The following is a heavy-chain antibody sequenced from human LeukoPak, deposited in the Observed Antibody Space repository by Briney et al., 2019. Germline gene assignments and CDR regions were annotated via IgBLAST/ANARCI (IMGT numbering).Heavy chain of an antibody. CDR3: ARAIAAAGTWNY. D-gene: IGHD6-13*01. CDR1: GYTFTGYY. Sequence: ASVKVSCKASGYTFTGYYMHWVRQAPGQGLEWMGWISAYNGNTNYAQKLQGRVTMTTDTSTSTAYMELRSLRSDDTAVYYCARAIAAAGTWNYWGQGTLVTVSS. J-gene: IGHJ4*02. V-gene: IGHV1-18*04. CDR2: ISAYNGNT.